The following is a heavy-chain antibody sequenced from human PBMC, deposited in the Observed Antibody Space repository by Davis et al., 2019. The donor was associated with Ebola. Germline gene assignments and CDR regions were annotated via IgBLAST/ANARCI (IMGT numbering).Heavy chain of an antibody. CDR3: AKQESLYGSSDY. CDR1: GYTFTSYW. Sequence: KVSCKASGYTFTSYWIGWVRQMPGKGLEWMGLIYPGDSDTRYSPSLQGQATISVDRSISTAYLQWSSLKASDTAMYYCAKQESLYGSSDYWGQGTLVTVSS. CDR2: IYPGDSDT. J-gene: IGHJ4*02. D-gene: IGHD3-22*01. V-gene: IGHV5-51*01.